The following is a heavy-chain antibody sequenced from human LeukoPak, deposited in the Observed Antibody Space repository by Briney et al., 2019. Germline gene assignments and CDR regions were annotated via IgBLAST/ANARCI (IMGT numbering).Heavy chain of an antibody. V-gene: IGHV3-66*01. J-gene: IGHJ4*02. CDR1: GFTVSSNY. CDR3: ARDGYSSGYFDY. Sequence: VGSLRLSCAASGFTVSSNYMSWVRQAPGKGLEWVSVIYSGGSTYYADSVKGRFTISRDNSKNTLYLQMNSLRAEDTAVYYCARDGYSSGYFDYWGQGTLVTVSS. CDR2: IYSGGST. D-gene: IGHD6-19*01.